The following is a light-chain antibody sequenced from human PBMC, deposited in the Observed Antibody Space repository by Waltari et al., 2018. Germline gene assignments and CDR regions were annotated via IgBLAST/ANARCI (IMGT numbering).Light chain of an antibody. V-gene: IGKV3-20*01. Sequence: IVLTQSPCTLSLSPGERATLSCRASQSVSNNYLAWYQQKPGQAPRLLIFGASSRATGIPDRFSGSASGTDFTLTISRLEPEDFAVYYCQQYSTSPRYTFGQGTKLEIK. CDR1: QSVSNNY. J-gene: IGKJ2*01. CDR2: GAS. CDR3: QQYSTSPRYT.